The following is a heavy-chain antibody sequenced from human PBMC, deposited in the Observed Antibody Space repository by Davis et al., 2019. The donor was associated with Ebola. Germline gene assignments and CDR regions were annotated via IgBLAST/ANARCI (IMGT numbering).Heavy chain of an antibody. V-gene: IGHV3-53*04. D-gene: IGHD3-22*01. Sequence: GESLKISCAASGFTVSSNYMSWVRQAPGKGLEWVSVIYSGGSTYYADSVKGRFTISRHNSKNTLYLQMNSLRAEDTAVYYCAKDVDGYDLYYYYGMDVWGQGTTVTVSS. CDR1: GFTVSSNY. CDR2: IYSGGST. J-gene: IGHJ6*02. CDR3: AKDVDGYDLYYYYGMDV.